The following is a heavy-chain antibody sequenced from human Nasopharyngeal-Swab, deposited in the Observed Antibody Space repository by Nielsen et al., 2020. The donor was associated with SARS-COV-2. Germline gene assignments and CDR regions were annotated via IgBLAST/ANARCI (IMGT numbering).Heavy chain of an antibody. CDR1: GGSFSGYY. CDR2: INHSGST. J-gene: IGHJ4*02. CDR3: ATLVGFDY. V-gene: IGHV4-34*01. Sequence: SETLSLTCAVYGGSFSGYYWSWIRQPLGKGLEWIGEINHSGSTNYNPSLKSRVTISVDTSKNQFSLKLSSVTAADTAVYYCATLVGFDYWGQGTLVTVSS.